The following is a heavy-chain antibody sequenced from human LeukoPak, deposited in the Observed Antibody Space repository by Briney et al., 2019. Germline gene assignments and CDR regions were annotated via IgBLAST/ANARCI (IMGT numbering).Heavy chain of an antibody. Sequence: PGGSLRLSCAASGFTFSSYWMSWVRQAPGKGLVWVSRINIDGSTTTYADSVKGRFTISRDNAKNTLYLQMNSLRAEDTALYYCARVGGPGWYGYWGQGTLVTVSS. V-gene: IGHV3-74*03. D-gene: IGHD6-19*01. CDR2: INIDGSTT. J-gene: IGHJ4*02. CDR3: ARVGGPGWYGY. CDR1: GFTFSSYW.